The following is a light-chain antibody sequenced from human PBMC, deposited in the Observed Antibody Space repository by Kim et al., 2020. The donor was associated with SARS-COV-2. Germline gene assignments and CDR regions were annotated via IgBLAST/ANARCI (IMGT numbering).Light chain of an antibody. J-gene: IGLJ2*01. CDR1: KLGDKY. Sequence: SYELTQPPSVSVSPGQTASITCSGDKLGDKYACWYQQKPGQSPVLVIYQDSKRPSGIPERFSGSNSGNTATLTISGTQAMDEADYYCQAWDSSIGGVFGG. CDR2: QDS. V-gene: IGLV3-1*01. CDR3: QAWDSSIGGV.